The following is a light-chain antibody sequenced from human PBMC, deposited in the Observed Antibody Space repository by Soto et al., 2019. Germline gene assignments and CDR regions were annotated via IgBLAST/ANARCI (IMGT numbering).Light chain of an antibody. CDR2: EVS. Sequence: QSALTQPPSASGSPGQSVTIPCTGTSSDVGGYTYVSWYRQHPGKAPQLIIYEVSKRPSGVPDRFFGSKSDNTASLTVSGLQAEDEADYYCTSYTSISLYVFGTGTKVTVL. CDR1: SSDVGGYTY. J-gene: IGLJ1*01. CDR3: TSYTSISLYV. V-gene: IGLV2-8*01.